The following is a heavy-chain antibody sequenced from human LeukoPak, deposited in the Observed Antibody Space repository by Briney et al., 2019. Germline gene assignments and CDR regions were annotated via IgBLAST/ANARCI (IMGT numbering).Heavy chain of an antibody. CDR2: IFHSGST. Sequence: SETLSLTCTVSGDSISSGGYYWSWIRQPPGKGLEWIGYIFHSGSTYYNPSLKSRVTISVDGSKNQFSLKLSSVTAADTAVYYCARGPYYYGSESYYVVDYWGQGTLVTVSS. D-gene: IGHD3-10*01. J-gene: IGHJ4*02. CDR1: GDSISSGGYY. CDR3: ARGPYYYGSESYYVVDY. V-gene: IGHV4-30-2*01.